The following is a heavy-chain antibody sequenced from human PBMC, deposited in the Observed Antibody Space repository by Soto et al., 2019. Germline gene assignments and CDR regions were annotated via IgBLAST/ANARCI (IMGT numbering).Heavy chain of an antibody. CDR2: IRSKAYGGTT. CDR3: TRSIDSSGYPSSNY. J-gene: IGHJ4*02. V-gene: IGHV3-49*03. CDR1: GFNFGDYA. Sequence: GSLRLSCTASGFNFGDYAMSWFRQAPGKGLEWVGFIRSKAYGGTTEYAASVKGRFTISRDDSKSIAYLQMNSLKTEDTAVYYCTRSIDSSGYPSSNYWGQGTLVTVSS. D-gene: IGHD3-22*01.